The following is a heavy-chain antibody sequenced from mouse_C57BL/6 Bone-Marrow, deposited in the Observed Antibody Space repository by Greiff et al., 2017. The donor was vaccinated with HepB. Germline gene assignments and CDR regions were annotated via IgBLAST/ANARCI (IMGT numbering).Heavy chain of an antibody. J-gene: IGHJ3*01. Sequence: VQLQQSGPGLVKPSQSLSLTCSVTGYSITSGYYWNWIRQFPGNKLEWMGYISYDGSNNYNPSLKNRISITRDTSKNQFFLKLNSVTTEDTATYYCARNYYGSSLFAYWGQGTLVTVSA. CDR3: ARNYYGSSLFAY. V-gene: IGHV3-6*01. CDR2: ISYDGSN. D-gene: IGHD1-1*01. CDR1: GYSITSGYY.